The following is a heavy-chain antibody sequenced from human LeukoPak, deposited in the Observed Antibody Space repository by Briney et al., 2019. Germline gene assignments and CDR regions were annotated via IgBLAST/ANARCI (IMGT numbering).Heavy chain of an antibody. V-gene: IGHV3-23*01. D-gene: IGHD3-10*01. CDR2: LTGSGGST. CDR3: AREYGSGSYYYDC. CDR1: GFTFSSYA. Sequence: GGSLRLSCAASGFTFSSYAMTWVRQAPGKGLEWVSALTGSGGSTHYADSVKGRFAISRDNSKNTLYLQMNSLRAEDTAVYFCAREYGSGSYYYDCWGQGTLVTVSS. J-gene: IGHJ4*02.